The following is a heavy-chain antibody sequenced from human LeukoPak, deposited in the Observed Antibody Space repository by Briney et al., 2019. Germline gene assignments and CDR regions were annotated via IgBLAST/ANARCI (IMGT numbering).Heavy chain of an antibody. CDR2: ISGSGGST. D-gene: IGHD6-13*01. Sequence: PGGSLRLSCIASGFTLSHYPAMHWVRQAPGKGLEWVSAISGSGGSTYYADSVKGRFTISRDNSKNTLYLQMDSLRAEDTAVYYCAKEMYSSSRGPFDYWGQGTLVTVSS. V-gene: IGHV3-23*01. CDR3: AKEMYSSSRGPFDY. J-gene: IGHJ4*02. CDR1: GFTLSHYPA.